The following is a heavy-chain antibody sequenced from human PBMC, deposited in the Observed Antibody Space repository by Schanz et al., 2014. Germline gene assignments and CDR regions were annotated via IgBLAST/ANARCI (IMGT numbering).Heavy chain of an antibody. Sequence: QVPLQESGPGLVKPSETLSLNCRISGSINSYYWSWIRQPPGKGLEWIGYISYSGSTNYNPSLRSRVTISLDRSRNQFSLNLRTVIAADTAIYYCARRIAARSGVGYDYHYGMDVWGQGTTVIVSS. CDR2: ISYSGST. D-gene: IGHD6-6*01. V-gene: IGHV4-59*01. CDR1: GSINSYY. J-gene: IGHJ6*02. CDR3: ARRIAARSGVGYDYHYGMDV.